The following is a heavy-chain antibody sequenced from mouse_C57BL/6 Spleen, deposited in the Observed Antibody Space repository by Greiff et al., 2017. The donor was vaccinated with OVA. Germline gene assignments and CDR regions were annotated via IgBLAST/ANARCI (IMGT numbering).Heavy chain of an antibody. Sequence: QVQLKQSGPELVKPGASVKLSCKASGYTFTSYDINWVKQRPGQGLEWIGWIYPRDGSTKYNEKFKGKATLTVDTSSSTAYMELHSLTSEDSAVYFCARIYYGSSYVRYYAMDYWGQGTSVTVSS. CDR2: IYPRDGST. V-gene: IGHV1-85*01. D-gene: IGHD1-1*01. CDR3: ARIYYGSSYVRYYAMDY. J-gene: IGHJ4*01. CDR1: GYTFTSYD.